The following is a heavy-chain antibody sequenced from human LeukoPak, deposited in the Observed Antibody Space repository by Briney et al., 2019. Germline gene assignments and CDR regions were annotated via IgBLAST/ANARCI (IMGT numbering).Heavy chain of an antibody. CDR1: GFTFSSYG. J-gene: IGHJ5*02. D-gene: IGHD3-22*01. CDR2: IYSGGST. V-gene: IGHV3-66*01. CDR3: ARDSIYYYDSSGYS. Sequence: PGGSLRLSCAASGFTFSSYGMHWVRQAPGKGLEWVSVIYSGGSTYYADSVKGRFTISRDNSKNTLYLQMNSLRAEDTAVYYCARDSIYYYDSSGYSWGQGTLVTVSS.